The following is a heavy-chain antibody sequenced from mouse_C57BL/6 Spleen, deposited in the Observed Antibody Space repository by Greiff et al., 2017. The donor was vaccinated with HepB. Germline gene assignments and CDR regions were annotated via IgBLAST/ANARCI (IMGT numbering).Heavy chain of an antibody. D-gene: IGHD2-12*01. CDR2: IYPGDGDT. CDR1: GYAFSSSW. V-gene: IGHV1-82*01. CDR3: ARDYKGPDY. J-gene: IGHJ2*01. Sequence: QVQLQQSGPELVKPGASVKISCKASGYAFSSSWMNWVKQRPGKGLEWIGRIYPGDGDTNYNGKFKGKATLTVDKSSSTAYMQLSSLTSEDSAVYYCARDYKGPDYWGQGTTLTVSS.